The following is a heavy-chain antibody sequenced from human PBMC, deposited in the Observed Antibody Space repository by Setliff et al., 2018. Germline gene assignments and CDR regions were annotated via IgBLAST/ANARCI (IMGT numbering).Heavy chain of an antibody. J-gene: IGHJ6*03. CDR2: IQTSGTT. CDR1: GGSISSGNYY. Sequence: LSLTCTVSGGSISSGNYYWSWIRQPAGKGLEWIGHIQTSGTTNYNPSLKSRVTISVDTSKNQFSLKLSAVTATDTAVYFCAREDGPNYYYYYMDIWGKGTTVTV. CDR3: AREDGPNYYYYYMDI. V-gene: IGHV4-61*09. D-gene: IGHD2-8*01.